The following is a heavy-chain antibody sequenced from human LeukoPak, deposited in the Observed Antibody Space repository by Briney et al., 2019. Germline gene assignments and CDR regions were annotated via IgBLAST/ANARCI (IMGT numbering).Heavy chain of an antibody. Sequence: GGSLRLSCAASGFTFSSYSMNWVRQAPGKGLEWVSSISSSSSYIYYADSVRGRFTISRDNAKNSLYLQMNSLRAEDTAVYYCVRDNPRCCGVIPSNIDDYWGQGTLVTVSS. CDR1: GFTFSSYS. V-gene: IGHV3-21*01. CDR3: VRDNPRCCGVIPSNIDDY. D-gene: IGHD2/OR15-2a*01. J-gene: IGHJ4*02. CDR2: ISSSSSYI.